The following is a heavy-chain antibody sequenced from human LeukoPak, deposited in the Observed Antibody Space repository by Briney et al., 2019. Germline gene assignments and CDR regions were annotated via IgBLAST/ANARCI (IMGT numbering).Heavy chain of an antibody. CDR3: ARDSAAAGTPGKFAY. V-gene: IGHV3-21*01. J-gene: IGHJ4*02. CDR2: ISSSSSYI. Sequence: PGGSLRLSCAASAFTFNTYWMHWVRQVPGRGLEWVSSISSSSSYIYYADSVKGRFTISRDNAKNSLYLQMNSLRAEDTAVYYCARDSAAAGTPGKFAYWGQGTLVTVSS. CDR1: AFTFNTYW. D-gene: IGHD6-13*01.